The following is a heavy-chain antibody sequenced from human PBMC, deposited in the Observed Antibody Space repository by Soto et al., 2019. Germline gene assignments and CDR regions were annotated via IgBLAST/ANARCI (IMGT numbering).Heavy chain of an antibody. D-gene: IGHD3-16*01. J-gene: IGHJ4*02. Sequence: GGSLRLSCAASGFTFSYAWMSWVRQAPGKGLEWVGRIRSKTDGGTADYPAPVKGRFTVSRDDSKNTLYLQMNSLKTDDTAVYYCTAETADYISMEPYWGQGTLVTVSS. V-gene: IGHV3-15*01. CDR2: IRSKTDGGTA. CDR3: TAETADYISMEPY. CDR1: GFTFSYAW.